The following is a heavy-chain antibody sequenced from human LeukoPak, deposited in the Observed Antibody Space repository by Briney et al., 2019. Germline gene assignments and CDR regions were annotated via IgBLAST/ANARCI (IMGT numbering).Heavy chain of an antibody. CDR3: ARAALRTPLTSFDY. CDR2: FYYSGST. J-gene: IGHJ4*02. Sequence: SETLSLTCTVSGGSISSYYWSWIRQPAGKGLEWIGSFYYSGSTYYNPSLKSRVTISVDTSKNQFSLKLSSVTAADTAVYYCARAALRTPLTSFDYWGQGTLVTVSS. V-gene: IGHV4-4*07. CDR1: GGSISSYY. D-gene: IGHD5-12*01.